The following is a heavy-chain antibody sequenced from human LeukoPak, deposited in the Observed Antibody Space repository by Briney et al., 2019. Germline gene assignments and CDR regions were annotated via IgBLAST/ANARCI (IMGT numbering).Heavy chain of an antibody. V-gene: IGHV3-33*06. D-gene: IGHD5-12*01. J-gene: IGHJ6*03. CDR3: AKAGGNSGYDNYYYMDV. CDR2: IWYDGANK. CDR1: GFTFSTYG. Sequence: GRSLRLSCAASGFTFSTYGMEWVRQAPGKGLEWVALIWYDGANKYYIDSVKGRFTISRDNSKNTLYLQMNSLRAEDTAVYYCAKAGGNSGYDNYYYMDVWGKGTTVTVSS.